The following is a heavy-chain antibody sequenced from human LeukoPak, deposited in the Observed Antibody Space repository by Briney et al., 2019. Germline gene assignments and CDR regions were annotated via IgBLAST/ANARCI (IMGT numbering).Heavy chain of an antibody. CDR3: ARATFYYDSSGYLPGAFDI. D-gene: IGHD3-22*01. CDR1: GFTFSSYE. Sequence: GGSLRLSCAASGFTFSSYEMNWVRQAPGKGLEWVSYISSSGSTIYYADSVKGRFTISRDNAKNSLYLQMNSLRAEDTAVYYCARATFYYDSSGYLPGAFDICGQGTMVTVSS. CDR2: ISSSGSTI. J-gene: IGHJ3*02. V-gene: IGHV3-48*03.